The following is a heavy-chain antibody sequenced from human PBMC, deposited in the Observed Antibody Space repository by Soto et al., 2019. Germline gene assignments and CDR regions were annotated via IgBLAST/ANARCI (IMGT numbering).Heavy chain of an antibody. J-gene: IGHJ2*01. Sequence: QVQLVQSGPEVKKPGASVKVSCKASGYSFTSYTLHWVRQAPGQRLEWMGWINAANGDAKHSQNFQGRVTITRDTSATTGYMELSSLRSEDTAVYYCARGYCSGGTCYSGWYLDLWGRGTLVTVSS. V-gene: IGHV1-3*01. D-gene: IGHD2-15*01. CDR1: GYSFTSYT. CDR2: INAANGDA. CDR3: ARGYCSGGTCYSGWYLDL.